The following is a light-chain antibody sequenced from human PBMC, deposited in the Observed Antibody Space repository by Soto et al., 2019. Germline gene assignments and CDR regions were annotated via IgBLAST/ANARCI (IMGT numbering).Light chain of an antibody. CDR3: QQTYSSSAT. V-gene: IGKV1-39*01. CDR1: QTIATF. CDR2: EST. J-gene: IGKJ1*01. Sequence: DIQMTQSPPSLSASVGERVTITCRASQTIATFINWYQQKPGKAPSLLIYESTNLQTGVPSRFSGRGSGTDFALTISGLQPEDSATYHCQQTYSSSATFGQGTKVEV.